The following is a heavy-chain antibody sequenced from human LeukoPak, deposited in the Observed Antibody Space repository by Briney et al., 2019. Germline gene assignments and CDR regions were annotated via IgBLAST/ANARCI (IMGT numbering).Heavy chain of an antibody. V-gene: IGHV3-21*01. CDR2: ISIIISYI. Sequence: ESVSSISIIISYIYYAASVKARFTISRDNAKNALYVQMNSLRAEDTAVYYCARENSGSFDYWGQGTLVTVSS. J-gene: IGHJ4*02. CDR3: ARENSGSFDY. D-gene: IGHD1-26*01.